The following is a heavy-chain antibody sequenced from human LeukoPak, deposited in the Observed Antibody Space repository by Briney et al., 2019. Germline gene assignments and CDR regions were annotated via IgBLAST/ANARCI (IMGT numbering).Heavy chain of an antibody. Sequence: SQTLSLTCTVSGGTISSGGYYWSWIRQHPGKGLEWIGYIYYSGSTYYNPSLKSRVTISVDTSKNQFSLKLSSVTAADTAVYYCASLRYGSGSYYSWGQGTLVTVSS. D-gene: IGHD3-10*01. CDR1: GGTISSGGYY. J-gene: IGHJ4*02. CDR3: ASLRYGSGSYYS. CDR2: IYYSGST. V-gene: IGHV4-31*03.